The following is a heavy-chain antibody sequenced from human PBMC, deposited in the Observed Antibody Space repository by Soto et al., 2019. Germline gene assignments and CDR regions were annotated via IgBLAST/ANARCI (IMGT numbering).Heavy chain of an antibody. CDR2: IYYSGST. CDR3: AGGGSGHYSYYYGMDV. Sequence: QVQLQESGPGLVKPSQTLSLTCTVSGGSISSGDYYWSWIRQPPGKGLEWIGYIYYSGSTYYNPSLKSRVTITVDTSKNQFSLKLSSVPAADTAVYDCAGGGSGHYSYYYGMDVWGQGTTVTVSS. J-gene: IGHJ6*02. D-gene: IGHD3-16*01. V-gene: IGHV4-30-4*01. CDR1: GGSISSGDYY.